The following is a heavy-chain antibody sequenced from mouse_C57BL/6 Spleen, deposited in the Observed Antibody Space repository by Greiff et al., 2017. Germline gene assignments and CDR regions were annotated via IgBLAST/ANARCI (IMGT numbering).Heavy chain of an antibody. CDR2: IDPEDGET. Sequence: EVQLQQSGAELVKPGASVKLSCTASGFNIKDYYMHWVKQRTEQGLEWIGRIDPEDGETKYDPKFHGKATITAATSSNTAYLQLSSLTSEDTAVYYWARGITTVVNDYWGQGTTLTVSS. D-gene: IGHD1-1*01. CDR3: ARGITTVVNDY. V-gene: IGHV14-2*01. J-gene: IGHJ2*01. CDR1: GFNIKDYY.